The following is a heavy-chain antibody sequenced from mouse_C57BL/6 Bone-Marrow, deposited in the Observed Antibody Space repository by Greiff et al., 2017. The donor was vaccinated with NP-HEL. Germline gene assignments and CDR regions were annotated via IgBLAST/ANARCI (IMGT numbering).Heavy chain of an antibody. CDR2: IYPGSGNT. D-gene: IGHD2-3*01. J-gene: IGHJ3*01. CDR1: GYTFTDYY. CDR3: AGWLLFAY. V-gene: IGHV1-76*01. Sequence: VQLQQSGAELVRPGASVKLSCKASGYTFTDYYINWVKQRPGQGLEWIARIYPGSGNTYYNEKFKGKATLTAEKSSSTAYMQLSSLTSEDSAVYFCAGWLLFAYGGQGTLVTVSA.